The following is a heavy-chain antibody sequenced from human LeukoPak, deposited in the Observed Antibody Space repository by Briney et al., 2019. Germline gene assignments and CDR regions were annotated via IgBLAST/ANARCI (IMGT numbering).Heavy chain of an antibody. Sequence: SQTLSLTCTVSGGSISSGGYYWSWIRQHPGKGLEWIGYIYYSGGTYYNPSLKSRVTISVDTSKNQFSLKLSSVTAADTAVYYCARVSYSSGRYPFDYWGQGTLVTVSS. CDR3: ARVSYSSGRYPFDY. V-gene: IGHV4-31*03. CDR1: GGSISSGGYY. J-gene: IGHJ4*02. CDR2: IYYSGGT. D-gene: IGHD6-19*01.